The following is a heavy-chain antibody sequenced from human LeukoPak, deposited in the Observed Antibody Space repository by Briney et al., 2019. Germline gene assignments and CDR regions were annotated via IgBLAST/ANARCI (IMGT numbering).Heavy chain of an antibody. Sequence: SETLSLTCAVSGGSFSGYYWSWIRQPAGKGLEWIGRIYTSGSTNYNPSLKSRVTMSVDTSKNQFSLKLSSVTAADTAVYYCAREGSSGAAATGLDYWGQGTLVTVSS. V-gene: IGHV4-4*07. CDR1: GGSFSGYY. J-gene: IGHJ4*02. CDR3: AREGSSGAAATGLDY. CDR2: IYTSGST. D-gene: IGHD6-13*01.